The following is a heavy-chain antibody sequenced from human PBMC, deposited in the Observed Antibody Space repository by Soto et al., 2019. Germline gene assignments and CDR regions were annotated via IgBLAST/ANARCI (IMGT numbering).Heavy chain of an antibody. CDR1: GGSFSGYS. J-gene: IGHJ4*02. Sequence: SETLSLTCAVYGGSFSGYSWNWVRQPPGKGLEWIGEINHSGSTNYNPSLKSRVTKSIDTSKNQFSLKLSSVTAADTAVYYCARGPTYYFDYWGQGTLVTVSS. D-gene: IGHD3-16*01. CDR2: INHSGST. CDR3: ARGPTYYFDY. V-gene: IGHV4-34*01.